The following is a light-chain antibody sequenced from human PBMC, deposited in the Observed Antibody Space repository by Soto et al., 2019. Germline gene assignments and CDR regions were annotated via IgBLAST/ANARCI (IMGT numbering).Light chain of an antibody. V-gene: IGLV2-8*01. CDR3: SSYAGATRWV. CDR2: EVS. Sequence: QSALTQPPSASGSPGQSVTISCAETSSDVGAYNYVSWFQQHPGKAPKLMIHEVSKRPSGVPDRFSGSKSGNTASLTVSGLQAEDEADYYCSSYAGATRWVFGTGTKSPS. CDR1: SSDVGAYNY. J-gene: IGLJ1*01.